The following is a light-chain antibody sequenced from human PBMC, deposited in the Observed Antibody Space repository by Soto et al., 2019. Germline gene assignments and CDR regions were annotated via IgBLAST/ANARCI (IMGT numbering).Light chain of an antibody. V-gene: IGKV4-1*01. CDR2: WAS. CDR1: QSVLYSSNNKNY. Sequence: DIVMTQSPDSLAVSLGERATINCKSSQSVLYSSNNKNYLAWYQQKPGQPPKLLIYWASTRESGVPDRFSGSGSGTDFTLTISSLQAEDVAVYYCQQYYSTTFSGGTKVEIK. CDR3: QQYYSTT. J-gene: IGKJ4*02.